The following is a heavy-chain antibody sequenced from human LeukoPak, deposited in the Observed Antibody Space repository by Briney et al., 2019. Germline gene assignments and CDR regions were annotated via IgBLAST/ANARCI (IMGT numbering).Heavy chain of an antibody. J-gene: IGHJ6*03. V-gene: IGHV4-59*01. D-gene: IGHD3-9*01. CDR1: GGSISSYY. CDR3: ARGGILTGPYYYYYYYMDV. CDR2: IYYSGST. Sequence: SETLSLTCTVSGGSISSYYWSWIRQSPGKGLEWIGYIYYSGSTNYNPSLKSRVTISVDTSKNQFSLKLSSVTAADTAVYYCARGGILTGPYYYYYYYMDVWGKGTTVTISS.